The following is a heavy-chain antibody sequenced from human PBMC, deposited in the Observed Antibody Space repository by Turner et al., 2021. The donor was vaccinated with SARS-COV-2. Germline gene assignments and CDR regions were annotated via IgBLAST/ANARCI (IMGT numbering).Heavy chain of an antibody. J-gene: IGHJ6*02. CDR3: ATGVAVAGTPSDYYYYYGMDV. CDR2: FDPEDAET. D-gene: IGHD6-19*01. CDR1: GYTLTELS. V-gene: IGHV1-24*01. Sequence: QVQLVQSGAEVKKPGASVKVSCKVSGYTLTELSMHWVRQAPGKGLEWMGGFDPEDAETIYVQKFQGRVTMTEDTSTDTAYMELSSLRSEDTAVYYCATGVAVAGTPSDYYYYYGMDVWGQGTTVTVSS.